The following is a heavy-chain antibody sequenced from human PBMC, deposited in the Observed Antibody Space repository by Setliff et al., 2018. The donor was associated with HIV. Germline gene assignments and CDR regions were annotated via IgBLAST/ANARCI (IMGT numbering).Heavy chain of an antibody. CDR1: GGSTSSDCCY. Sequence: PSETLSLTCSVSGGSTSSDCCYWGWIRQPPGKGLEWIASIYYSGYTYSNPSLKSRVTISVDTSKNQFSLKLNSVTAADTAVYYCARRGTHGAFDIWGQGTMVTVSS. D-gene: IGHD3-10*01. CDR3: ARRGTHGAFDI. V-gene: IGHV4-39*01. CDR2: IYYSGYT. J-gene: IGHJ3*02.